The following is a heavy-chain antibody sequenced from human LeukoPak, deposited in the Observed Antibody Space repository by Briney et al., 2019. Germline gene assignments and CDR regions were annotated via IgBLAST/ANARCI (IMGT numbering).Heavy chain of an antibody. J-gene: IGHJ3*02. Sequence: PGGSLRLSCAASGLTFSSYDTHWVRQAPGKGLEWVSSIGATGDTYYAGSVKGRFTISRENAKESLYLQMSSLRVEDTAVYFCVLGAYWNDDKNAFHIWGPGTMVTVSS. CDR1: GLTFSSYD. V-gene: IGHV3-13*01. D-gene: IGHD1-1*01. CDR3: VLGAYWNDDKNAFHI. CDR2: IGATGDT.